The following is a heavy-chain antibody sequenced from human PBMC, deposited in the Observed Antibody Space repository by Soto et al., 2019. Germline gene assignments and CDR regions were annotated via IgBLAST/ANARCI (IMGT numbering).Heavy chain of an antibody. J-gene: IGHJ5*02. V-gene: IGHV4-30-4*01. CDR1: GGSVSIGDYL. CDR2: IHDSGNT. Sequence: SETLSLTCTVFGGSVSIGDYLWSWIRQRPGKGLEWIGYIHDSGNTYYNPSLKSRVTISLDTSKNQFSLKVTSMTAADTAVYFCARARGGDSGDYASLFDRWGQGNLVTVSS. CDR3: ARARGGDSGDYASLFDR. D-gene: IGHD4-17*01.